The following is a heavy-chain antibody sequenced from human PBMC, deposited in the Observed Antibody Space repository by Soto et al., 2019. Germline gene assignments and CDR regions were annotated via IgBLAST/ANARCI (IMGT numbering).Heavy chain of an antibody. V-gene: IGHV1-69*13. CDR2: IIPIFGTA. D-gene: IGHD3-22*01. Sequence: SVKVSCKASGGTFSSYAISWVRQAPGQGLEWMGGIIPIFGTANYAQKFQGRVTITADESTSTAYMELSSLRSEDTAVYYCARAPDYYDSSGYYFFFGYWGQGTLVTVSS. CDR1: GGTFSSYA. CDR3: ARAPDYYDSSGYYFFFGY. J-gene: IGHJ4*02.